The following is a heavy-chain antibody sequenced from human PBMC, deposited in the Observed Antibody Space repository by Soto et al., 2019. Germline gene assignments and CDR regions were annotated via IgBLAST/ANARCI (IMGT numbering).Heavy chain of an antibody. CDR1: TDSSSFTNSY. D-gene: IGHD3-10*01. V-gene: IGHV4-39*01. CDR3: ARHRIEVVWRGFDF. J-gene: IGHJ4*02. Sequence: SQTLSLTCTASTDSSSFTNSYWGWIRQPPGKGLQWIGSSSYNGGTFYNPSLKGRVVISFDTSKKQSSLQVTSVTAADTAVYFCARHRIEVVWRGFDFWGQGSPVTVS. CDR2: SSYNGGT.